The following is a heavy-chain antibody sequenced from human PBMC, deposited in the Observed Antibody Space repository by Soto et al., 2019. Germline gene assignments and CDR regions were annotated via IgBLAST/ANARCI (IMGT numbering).Heavy chain of an antibody. CDR1: GFTSSSYS. J-gene: IGHJ4*02. Sequence: EVQLVESGGGLVKPGGSLRFSCEASGFTSSSYSMNWVRQAPGKGLEWVSSISSGSSYIYYADSVKARFTISRDNAKNSLYLQMNSLRAEDTAVYYCARESGSYFLGLDYWGQGTLVTVSS. CDR3: ARESGSYFLGLDY. V-gene: IGHV3-21*01. CDR2: ISSGSSYI. D-gene: IGHD1-26*01.